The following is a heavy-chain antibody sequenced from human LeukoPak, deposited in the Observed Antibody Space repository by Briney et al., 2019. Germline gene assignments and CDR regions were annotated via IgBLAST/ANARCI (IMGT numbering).Heavy chain of an antibody. D-gene: IGHD3-22*01. CDR2: ISSNGGST. Sequence: GGSLRLSCAASGFSFRSHWMSWVRQAPGKGLEYVSAISSNGGSTYYANSVKGRFTISRDNSKNTLYLQMGSLRAEDMAVYYCARGYYDSSGYYYVGYFQHWGQGTLVTVSS. CDR3: ARGYYDSSGYYYVGYFQH. V-gene: IGHV3-64*01. CDR1: GFSFRSHW. J-gene: IGHJ1*01.